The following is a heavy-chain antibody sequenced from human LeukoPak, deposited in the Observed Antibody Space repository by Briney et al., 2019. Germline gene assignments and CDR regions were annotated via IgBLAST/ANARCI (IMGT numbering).Heavy chain of an antibody. V-gene: IGHV3-7*01. CDR2: IKQDGSEK. J-gene: IGHJ4*02. CDR3: ARDSFWSGSVPGY. Sequence: PGGSLRLSCAASGFTFSSYWMSWDRQAPGKGLEWVANIKQDGSEKYYVDSVKGRFTISRDNAKNSLYLQMNSLRAEDTAVYYCARDSFWSGSVPGYWGQGTLVTVSS. CDR1: GFTFSSYW. D-gene: IGHD3-3*01.